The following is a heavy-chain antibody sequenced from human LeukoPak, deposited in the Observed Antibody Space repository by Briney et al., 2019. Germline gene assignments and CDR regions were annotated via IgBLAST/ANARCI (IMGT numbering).Heavy chain of an antibody. J-gene: IGHJ6*03. Sequence: ASVKVSCKASGYTFTSHDINWVRQATGQGLEWMGWMNPNSGNTGYALKFQGRVTMTRNTSISTAYMELSSLRSEDTAVYYCARGGGATNYYYYYYMDVWGKGTTVTVSS. CDR3: ARGGGATNYYYYYYMDV. CDR2: MNPNSGNT. V-gene: IGHV1-8*01. CDR1: GYTFTSHD. D-gene: IGHD5-12*01.